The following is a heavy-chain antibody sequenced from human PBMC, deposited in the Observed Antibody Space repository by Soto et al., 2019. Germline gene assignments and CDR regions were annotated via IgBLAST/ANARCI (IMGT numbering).Heavy chain of an antibody. CDR2: IYSGGST. V-gene: IGHV3-53*01. CDR1: GFTVSSNY. J-gene: IGHJ6*02. D-gene: IGHD5-18*01. CDR3: ARASPPSVDTAMVDLYYYGMDV. Sequence: PGGSLRLSCAASGFTVSSNYMSWVRQAPGKGLEWVSVIYSGGSTYYADSVKGRFTISRDNSKNTLYLQMNSLRAEDTAVYYCARASPPSVDTAMVDLYYYGMDVWGQGTTVTVSS.